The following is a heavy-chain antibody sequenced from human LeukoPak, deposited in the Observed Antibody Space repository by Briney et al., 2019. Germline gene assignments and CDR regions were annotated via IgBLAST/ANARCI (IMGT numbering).Heavy chain of an antibody. CDR1: GFTFSSYS. Sequence: PGGPLRLSCAASGFTFSSYSMNWVRQAPGKGLEWVSSISSSSSYIYYADSVKGRFTISRDNAKNSLYLQMNSLRAEDTAVYYCARDRHYYGSGTPWGYSDYWGQGTLVTVSS. CDR2: ISSSSSYI. V-gene: IGHV3-21*01. CDR3: ARDRHYYGSGTPWGYSDY. D-gene: IGHD3-10*01. J-gene: IGHJ4*02.